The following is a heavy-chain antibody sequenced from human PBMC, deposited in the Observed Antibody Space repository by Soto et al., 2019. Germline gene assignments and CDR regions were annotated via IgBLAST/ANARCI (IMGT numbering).Heavy chain of an antibody. V-gene: IGHV1-18*01. D-gene: IGHD2-15*01. CDR2: ISVYNGDT. CDR3: ARDMGYCSAGICYGPEDIDH. CDR1: GYTFNSYG. Sequence: ASVKVSCKASGYTFNSYGISWVRQAPGQGLEWMGWISVYNGDTSYAQKLQGRVTMTTDTSTSTAYMELRSLRSDDTAVYFCARDMGYCSAGICYGPEDIDHWGEGTLVTVSP. J-gene: IGHJ4*02.